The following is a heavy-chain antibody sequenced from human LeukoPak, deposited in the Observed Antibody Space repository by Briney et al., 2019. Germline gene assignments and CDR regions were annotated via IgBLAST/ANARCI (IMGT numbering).Heavy chain of an antibody. J-gene: IGHJ6*03. CDR1: GYTLTSYG. CDR2: ISAYNGNT. D-gene: IGHD6-6*01. CDR3: ARYRSSIAARQGYYYYYMDV. Sequence: ASVKVSCKASGYTLTSYGISWVRQAPGQGRGWMGWISAYNGNTKYAQKLQGRVTMTTDTSTSTAYMELRSLRSDDTAVYYCARYRSSIAARQGYYYYYMDVWGKGTTVTASS. V-gene: IGHV1-18*01.